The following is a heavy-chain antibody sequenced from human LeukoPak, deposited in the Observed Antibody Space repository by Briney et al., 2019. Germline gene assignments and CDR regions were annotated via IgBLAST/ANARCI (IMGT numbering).Heavy chain of an antibody. J-gene: IGHJ6*03. D-gene: IGHD2-2*01. V-gene: IGHV4-34*01. CDR3: ARGHECSSTSCSEFYYYYYMDV. Sequence: KPSETLSLTCAVYGGSFSGYYWSWIRQPPGKGLEWIGEINHSGSTNYNPSLKSRVTISVDTSKNQFSLKLSSVTAADTAVYYCARGHECSSTSCSEFYYYYYMDVWGQGTMVTVSS. CDR2: INHSGST. CDR1: GGSFSGYY.